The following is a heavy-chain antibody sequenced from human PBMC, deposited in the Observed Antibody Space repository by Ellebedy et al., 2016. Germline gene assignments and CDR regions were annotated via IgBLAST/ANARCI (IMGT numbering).Heavy chain of an antibody. Sequence: GESLKISXALSGITFRRCAMSWVRQAPGKGLECVSPIGASGDSTIYADSVKGRFTISRDNAKNSLYLQMNSLRPEDTALYFCAKAPYTSSSDDYFDTWGQGTLVTVSS. J-gene: IGHJ4*02. V-gene: IGHV3-23*01. D-gene: IGHD6-6*01. CDR1: GITFRRCA. CDR2: IGASGDST. CDR3: AKAPYTSSSDDYFDT.